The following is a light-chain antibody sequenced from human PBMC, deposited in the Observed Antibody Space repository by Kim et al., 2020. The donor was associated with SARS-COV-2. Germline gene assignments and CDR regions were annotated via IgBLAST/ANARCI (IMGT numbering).Light chain of an antibody. V-gene: IGKV3-11*01. Sequence: SLFRGERATLACRASQSVSSYLAWYQQKPGQAPRLLIYDASNRATGIPARFSGSGSGTDFTLTISSLEPEDFAVYYCQQRSNWLTFGGGTKVDIK. CDR3: QQRSNWLT. CDR1: QSVSSY. J-gene: IGKJ4*01. CDR2: DAS.